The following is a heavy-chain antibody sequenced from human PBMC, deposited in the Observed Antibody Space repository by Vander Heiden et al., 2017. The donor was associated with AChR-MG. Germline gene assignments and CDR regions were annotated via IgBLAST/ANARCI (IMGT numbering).Heavy chain of an antibody. CDR3: ARAHTPRYSSSWTYWYFDL. Sequence: QVQLQESGPGLVKPSETLSLTCTVSGGSISSYYWSWIRQPPGKGLEWIGYIYYSGSTNYNPSLKSRVTISVDTSKNQFSLKLSSVTAADTAVYYCARAHTPRYSSSWTYWYFDLWGRGTLVTVSS. D-gene: IGHD6-13*01. J-gene: IGHJ2*01. V-gene: IGHV4-59*01. CDR1: GGSISSYY. CDR2: IYYSGST.